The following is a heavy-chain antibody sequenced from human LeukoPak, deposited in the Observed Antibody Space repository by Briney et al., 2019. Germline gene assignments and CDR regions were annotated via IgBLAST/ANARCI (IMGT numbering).Heavy chain of an antibody. V-gene: IGHV3-53*01. CDR3: AKELYSSGWFRFDH. CDR2: MYGADGT. D-gene: IGHD6-19*01. CDR1: GFTVTSNY. J-gene: IGHJ4*02. Sequence: PGGSLRLSCAASGFTVTSNYMTWVRQAPGRGLEWVSLMYGADGTHFADSVKDRFTISRDTSKNTLYLQMNSLRAEDTAVYYCAKELYSSGWFRFDHWGQGTLVTVSS.